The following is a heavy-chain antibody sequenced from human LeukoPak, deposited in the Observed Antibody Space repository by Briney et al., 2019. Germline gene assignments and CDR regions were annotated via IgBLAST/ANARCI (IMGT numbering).Heavy chain of an antibody. V-gene: IGHV4-34*01. J-gene: IGHJ5*02. D-gene: IGHD3-10*01. CDR1: GGSFSGYY. CDR2: INHSGST. Sequence: KPSETLSLTCAVYGGSFSGYYWSWLRQPPGKGLEWIGEINHSGSTNYNPSLKSRVTISVDTSKNQFSLKLSSVTAADTAVYYCARGLVRGLRTTNWFDPWGQGTLVTVSS. CDR3: ARGLVRGLRTTNWFDP.